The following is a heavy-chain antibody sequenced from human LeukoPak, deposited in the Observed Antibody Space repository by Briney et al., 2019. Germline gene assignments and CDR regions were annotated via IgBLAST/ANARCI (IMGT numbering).Heavy chain of an antibody. V-gene: IGHV4-59*08. CDR3: ARRPDGYNYDY. J-gene: IGHJ4*02. Sequence: PSGTLSLTCTVSGGSISSYYWSWIRQPPGKGLEWIGYIYYSGSTNYNPSLKSRVTISVDTSKNQFSLKLSSVTAADTAVYYCARRPDGYNYDYWDQGTLVTVSS. CDR2: IYYSGST. CDR1: GGSISSYY. D-gene: IGHD5-24*01.